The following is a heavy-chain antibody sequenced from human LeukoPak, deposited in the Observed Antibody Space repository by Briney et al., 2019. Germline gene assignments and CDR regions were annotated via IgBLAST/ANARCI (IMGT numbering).Heavy chain of an antibody. Sequence: PSETLSLTCTVSGGSISSSSYYWGWIRQPPGKGLEWIGSLYYSGSSYSNPSSKSRVTISVDTSKNQFSLKLSSVPAADTAVYYCARAPREAPCYDFWSGQGSNNWFDPWGQGTLVTVSS. CDR1: GGSISSSSYY. CDR2: LYYSGSS. J-gene: IGHJ5*02. D-gene: IGHD3-3*01. CDR3: ARAPREAPCYDFWSGQGSNNWFDP. V-gene: IGHV4-39*01.